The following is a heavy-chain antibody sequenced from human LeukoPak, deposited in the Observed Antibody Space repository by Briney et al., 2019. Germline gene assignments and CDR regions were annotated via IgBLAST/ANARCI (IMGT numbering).Heavy chain of an antibody. CDR1: GGSFSGYY. Sequence: PSETLSLTCAVYGGSFSGYYWSWIRQPPGKGLEWIGEINHSGSTNYNPSHKSRVTISVDTSKNQFSLKLSSVTAADTAVYYCARHRGYDFWSGYYYYFDYWGQGTLVTVSS. CDR3: ARHRGYDFWSGYYYYFDY. V-gene: IGHV4-34*01. D-gene: IGHD3-3*01. J-gene: IGHJ4*02. CDR2: INHSGST.